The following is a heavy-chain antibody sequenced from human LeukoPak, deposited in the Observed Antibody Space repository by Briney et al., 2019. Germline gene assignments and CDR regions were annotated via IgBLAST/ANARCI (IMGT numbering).Heavy chain of an antibody. CDR2: IYSGGST. V-gene: IGHV3-53*01. CDR3: ARGEPTRPAPFDF. Sequence: GGSLRLSCAASGFTVNSHYMNWARRTPGKGLEWVSIIYSGGSTNYADSVKGRFTISRDNSKNTLYLQMNSLRAEDTAVYYCARGEPTRPAPFDFWGQGTLVTVSS. CDR1: GFTVNSHY. D-gene: IGHD6-6*01. J-gene: IGHJ4*02.